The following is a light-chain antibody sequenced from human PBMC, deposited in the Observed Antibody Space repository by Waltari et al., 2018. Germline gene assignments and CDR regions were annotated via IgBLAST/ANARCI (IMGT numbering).Light chain of an antibody. Sequence: SYVLTQAPSVSVAPGETARITCGGNNIADKNVHWYQQKPGQAPVLVIFYDSDRPSGIPERFSGSNSGNTATLTISRAEAGDEGDYYWQVWDTRIDLSVFGTGTKVTVL. J-gene: IGLJ1*01. V-gene: IGLV3-21*04. CDR3: QVWDTRIDLSV. CDR2: YDS. CDR1: NIADKN.